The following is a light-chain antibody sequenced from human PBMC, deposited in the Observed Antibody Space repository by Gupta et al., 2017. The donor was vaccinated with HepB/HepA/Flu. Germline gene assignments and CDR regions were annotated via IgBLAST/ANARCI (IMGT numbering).Light chain of an antibody. Sequence: QSVLSQPPSASGAPGHRFTISRSGRNSNIGDNEVNCYRQLAGAAPSLLIYNDIQRPSGVPYRFSGSRSGTSASLAISGLQSEDEADYYCSSWDDSLNGLVLGGGTKLTVL. CDR2: NDI. V-gene: IGLV1-44*01. CDR1: NSNIGDNE. CDR3: SSWDDSLNGLV. J-gene: IGLJ3*02.